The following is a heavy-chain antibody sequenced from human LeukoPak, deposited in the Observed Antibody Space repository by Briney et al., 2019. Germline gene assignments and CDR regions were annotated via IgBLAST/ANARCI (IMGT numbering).Heavy chain of an antibody. Sequence: GGSLRLSCVASGFTFNSYAVSWVRQAPGKGLEWVSFISGNGDSTYYADSVEGRLTSFRDNSKNTLYLQMNSLRVEDTAVYYCAKDGGRGKGAFDIWGQGTMVTVS. CDR3: AKDGGRGKGAFDI. D-gene: IGHD3-16*01. CDR1: GFTFNSYA. CDR2: ISGNGDST. V-gene: IGHV3-23*01. J-gene: IGHJ3*02.